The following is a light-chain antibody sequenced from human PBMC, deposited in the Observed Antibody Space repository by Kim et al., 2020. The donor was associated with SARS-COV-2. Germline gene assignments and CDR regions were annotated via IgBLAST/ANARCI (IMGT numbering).Light chain of an antibody. CDR2: GAS. J-gene: IGKJ1*01. CDR3: QQYDNWPPWA. Sequence: SPGEGATLSCRASQSVRGNLAWYQQKPGQAPRLLIYGASTRATGIPARFSGSGSGTEFTLTISSLQSEDFAVYYCQQYDNWPPWAFGQGTKVDIK. V-gene: IGKV3-15*01. CDR1: QSVRGN.